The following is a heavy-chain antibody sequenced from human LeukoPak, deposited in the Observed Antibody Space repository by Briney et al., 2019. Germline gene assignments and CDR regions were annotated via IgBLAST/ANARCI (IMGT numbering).Heavy chain of an antibody. V-gene: IGHV5-51*01. CDR2: IYPGDADT. Sequence: GEALKISCEGSGYSFTSYWIGWVRQMPGKGLEWMGIIYPGDADTRYSPSFQGQVTISADKSISTAYLQWSSLKASDTAMYYCARKGGKNFDWFNYWGQGTLVTVSS. J-gene: IGHJ4*02. CDR1: GYSFTSYW. CDR3: ARKGGKNFDWFNY. D-gene: IGHD3-9*01.